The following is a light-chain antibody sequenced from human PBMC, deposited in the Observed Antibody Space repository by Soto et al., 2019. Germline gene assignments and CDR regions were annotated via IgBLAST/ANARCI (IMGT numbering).Light chain of an antibody. J-gene: IGKJ2*01. CDR3: QQSYSTPYT. CDR1: QSISNY. Sequence: DLQMTQSPSSLSASVGDRVTITCRASQSISNYLNWYQQKPGKAPKLLIYAAFSLQSGVPSRFSGSGSGTDFTLTISSLRPEDFATYSCQQSYSTPYTFGQGTKLEIK. V-gene: IGKV1-39*01. CDR2: AAF.